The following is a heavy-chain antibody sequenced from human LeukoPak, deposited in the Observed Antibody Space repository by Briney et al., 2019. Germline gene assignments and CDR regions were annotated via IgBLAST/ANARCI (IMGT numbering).Heavy chain of an antibody. V-gene: IGHV3-7*01. CDR1: GFTFSSYW. Sequence: GGSLRLSCAASGFTFSSYWMSWVRQAPGKGLEWVANIKQDGSEKYYVDSVKGRFTISRDNAKNSLYLQMNSLRAEDTAVYYCARDQATGPECFDYWGQGTLVTVSS. J-gene: IGHJ4*02. D-gene: IGHD1-1*01. CDR3: ARDQATGPECFDY. CDR2: IKQDGSEK.